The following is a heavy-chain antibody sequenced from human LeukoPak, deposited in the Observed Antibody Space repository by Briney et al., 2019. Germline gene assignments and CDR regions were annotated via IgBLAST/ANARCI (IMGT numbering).Heavy chain of an antibody. D-gene: IGHD3-22*01. CDR1: GGSISSYY. CDR3: ASYSYYYDSSGYFDY. V-gene: IGHV4-59*01. J-gene: IGHJ4*02. Sequence: SATLSLPCTVSGGSISSYYWSWIRQPPGKGLEWIGYIYYSGSTNYNPSLKSRVTISVDTSKNQFSLKLSSVTAADTAVYYCASYSYYYDSSGYFDYWGQGTLVTVSS. CDR2: IYYSGST.